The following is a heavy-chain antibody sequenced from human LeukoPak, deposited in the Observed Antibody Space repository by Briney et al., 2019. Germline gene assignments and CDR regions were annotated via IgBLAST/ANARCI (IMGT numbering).Heavy chain of an antibody. J-gene: IGHJ4*02. V-gene: IGHV4-34*01. CDR3: AGYYYDSSGYYTFEY. Sequence: PSETLSLTCAVYAGSFSGYYWSWIRPTPRKGLEWIGEINHSGSTNYNPSLKSRVTISVDTAKNQFSLKLSSLTAADTAVYYCAGYYYDSSGYYTFEYWGQGTLVTVSS. D-gene: IGHD3-22*01. CDR2: INHSGST. CDR1: AGSFSGYY.